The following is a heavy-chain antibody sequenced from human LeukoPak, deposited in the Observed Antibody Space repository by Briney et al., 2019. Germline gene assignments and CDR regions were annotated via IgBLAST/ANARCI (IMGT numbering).Heavy chain of an antibody. D-gene: IGHD3-22*01. CDR1: GGSISNYY. J-gene: IGHJ6*03. V-gene: IGHV4-59*12. CDR3: AGSAEGRYYYVSSGFSYYYYYMYV. CDR2: IYYTGST. Sequence: SETLSLTCTVSGGSISNYYLSWIRQPPGKGLEWIGYIYYTGSTNYNPSLTNRLTISVDTYNNQFFLKLISMIAADAPVYYFAGSAEGRYYYVSSGFSYYYYYMYVGGKGTTVTIP.